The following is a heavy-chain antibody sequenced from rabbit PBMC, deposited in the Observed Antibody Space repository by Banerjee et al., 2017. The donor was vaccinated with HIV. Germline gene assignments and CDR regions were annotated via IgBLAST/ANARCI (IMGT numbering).Heavy chain of an antibody. CDR2: IYAGSSGST. CDR1: GFSFSSSYY. Sequence: QSLEESGGDLVKPGASLTLTCTASGFSFSSSYYMCWVRQAPGKGLEWIACIYAGSSGSTYYASWAKGRFTISKTSSTTVTLQMTSLTAADTATYFCARRDTYDYLGGPYDLWGQGTLVTVS. CDR3: ARRDTYDYLGGPYDL. D-gene: IGHD6-1*01. V-gene: IGHV1S40*01. J-gene: IGHJ3*01.